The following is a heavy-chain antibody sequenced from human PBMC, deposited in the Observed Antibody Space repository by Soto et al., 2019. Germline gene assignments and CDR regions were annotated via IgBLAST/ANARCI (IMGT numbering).Heavy chain of an antibody. J-gene: IGHJ6*02. V-gene: IGHV3-72*01. CDR3: ARGGYCSSTSCYSDYYGMDV. CDR1: GFTFSDHY. Sequence: GGSLRLSRAASGFTFSDHYMDWVRQAPGKGLGWVGRTRNKANSYTTEYAASVKGRFTISRDDSKNSLYLQMNSLKTEDTAVYYCARGGYCSSTSCYSDYYGMDVWGQGTTVTVSS. D-gene: IGHD2-2*03. CDR2: TRNKANSYTT.